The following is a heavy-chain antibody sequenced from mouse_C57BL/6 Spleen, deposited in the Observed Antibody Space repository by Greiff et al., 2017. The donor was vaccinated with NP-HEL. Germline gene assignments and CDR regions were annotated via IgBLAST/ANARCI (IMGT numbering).Heavy chain of an antibody. J-gene: IGHJ4*01. V-gene: IGHV1-18*01. CDR1: GYTFTDYN. Sequence: EVQLQQSGPELVKPGASVKIPCKASGYTFTDYNMDWVEQSHGKSLEWIGDINPNNGGTIYNQKFKGKATLTVDKSSSTAYMELRSLTSEDTAVYYCARRRFDYYAMDYWGQGTSVTVSS. CDR2: INPNNGGT. CDR3: ARRRFDYYAMDY.